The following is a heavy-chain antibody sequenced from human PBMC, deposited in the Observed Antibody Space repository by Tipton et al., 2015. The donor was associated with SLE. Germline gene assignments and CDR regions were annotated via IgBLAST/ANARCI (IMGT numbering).Heavy chain of an antibody. CDR2: IYQNGNT. D-gene: IGHD5-18*01. J-gene: IGHJ4*02. V-gene: IGHV4-4*02. CDR1: GGSISSSNW. CDR3: ARGIRRYTAMVTPFDY. Sequence: TLSLTCAVSGGSISSSNWWSWVRQPPGKGLEWIGEIYQNGNTNYNPSLKSRLTISLDKSKNQFSLKLSSVTAADTAVYYCARGIRRYTAMVTPFDYWGQGTLVTVSS.